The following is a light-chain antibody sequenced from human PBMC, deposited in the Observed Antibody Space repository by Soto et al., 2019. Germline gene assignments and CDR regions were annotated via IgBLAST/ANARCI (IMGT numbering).Light chain of an antibody. CDR1: SSEVGAYNY. Sequence: QSALTQPPSASGSPGQSVTISCTGTSSEVGAYNYVSWYQQYTGKAPKLMIYDVSKRPSGVPDRFSGSKSGNTASLTVSGLRADDEAVYYCSSYGGGDTFHVIFGGGTKLTVL. J-gene: IGLJ2*01. CDR3: SSYGGGDTFHVI. CDR2: DVS. V-gene: IGLV2-8*01.